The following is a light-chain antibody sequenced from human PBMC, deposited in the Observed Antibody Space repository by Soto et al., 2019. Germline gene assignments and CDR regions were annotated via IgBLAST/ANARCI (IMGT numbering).Light chain of an antibody. Sequence: EIVITQSPATLSLSPGERATLSCRASQSVGKYLVWYQQKPGQAPRLLIYDASNRATGIPARFSGSGSGTDFTLTISSLEPEDVAVYYCQQRGNRPPWTFGQGTKVEIK. CDR2: DAS. CDR3: QQRGNRPPWT. V-gene: IGKV3-11*01. CDR1: QSVGKY. J-gene: IGKJ1*01.